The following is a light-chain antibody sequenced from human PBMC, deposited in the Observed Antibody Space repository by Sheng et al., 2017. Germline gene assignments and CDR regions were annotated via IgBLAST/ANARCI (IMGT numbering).Light chain of an antibody. Sequence: DIQLTQSPSFLSASVGDRVTISCRASQGISNYVAWYQQKPGKAPKFLLYGASTLQSGVPSRFSASGSGTEFTLTISSLQPEDFATYYCQQANSFPLTFGGGTKVEIK. CDR2: GAS. V-gene: IGKV1-9*01. CDR1: QGISNY. CDR3: QQANSFPLT. J-gene: IGKJ4*01.